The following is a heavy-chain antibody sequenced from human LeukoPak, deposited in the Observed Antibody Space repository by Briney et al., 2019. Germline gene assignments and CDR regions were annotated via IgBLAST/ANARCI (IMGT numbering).Heavy chain of an antibody. J-gene: IGHJ4*02. V-gene: IGHV4-59*01. CDR3: ARSVMDSSDFYYFDY. Sequence: SETLSLTCTVSGGSISNYYWNWIRQPPGKGLEWIGYIYYTGNTNYNPSLKSRVTISVDTSKNQFSLKLSPVTAADTAVYYCARSVMDSSDFYYFDYWGQGTLVTVSS. CDR2: IYYTGNT. D-gene: IGHD3-22*01. CDR1: GGSISNYY.